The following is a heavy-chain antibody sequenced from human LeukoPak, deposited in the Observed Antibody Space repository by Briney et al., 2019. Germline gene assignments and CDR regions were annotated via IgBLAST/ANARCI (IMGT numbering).Heavy chain of an antibody. J-gene: IGHJ4*02. Sequence: GGSLRLSCAASGFTFSNYWMSWVRQAPGKGLEWVANTKQDGSQKYYVDSVKGRFTISRDNAKNSQYLQMNSLRAEDTAMYYCARIGYSSSSFDYWGQGTLVTVSS. D-gene: IGHD6-6*01. CDR1: GFTFSNYW. CDR3: ARIGYSSSSFDY. V-gene: IGHV3-7*01. CDR2: TKQDGSQK.